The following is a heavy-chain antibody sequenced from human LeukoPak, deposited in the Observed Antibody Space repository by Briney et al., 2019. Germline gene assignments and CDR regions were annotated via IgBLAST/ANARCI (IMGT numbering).Heavy chain of an antibody. J-gene: IGHJ4*02. V-gene: IGHV1-46*01. CDR2: INPNGGST. Sequence: ASVKVSCKASGYTFTSYYMHWVRQAPGQGLEWMGIINPNGGSTSYAQKFQSRVTMTRDMSTSTVYMELSSLRSEDTAVYYCARRDIVRGFDYWGQGTLVTVSS. D-gene: IGHD2-8*01. CDR1: GYTFTSYY. CDR3: ARRDIVRGFDY.